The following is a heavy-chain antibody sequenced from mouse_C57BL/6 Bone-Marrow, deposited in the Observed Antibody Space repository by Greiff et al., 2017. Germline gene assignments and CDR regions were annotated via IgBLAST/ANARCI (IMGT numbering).Heavy chain of an antibody. Sequence: EVQLQQSGAELVRPGASVKLSCTASGFNIKDAYMHWVKQRPEQGLEWIGWIEPENGDTEYASKFQGKATITVDTSSNTAYLQLSSLTSEDTAVYYCTRIAYWGQGTLVTVSA. CDR2: IEPENGDT. CDR3: TRIAY. J-gene: IGHJ3*01. V-gene: IGHV14-4*01. CDR1: GFNIKDAY.